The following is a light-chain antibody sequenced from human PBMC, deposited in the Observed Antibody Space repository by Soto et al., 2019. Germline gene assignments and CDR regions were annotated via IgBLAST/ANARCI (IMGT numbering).Light chain of an antibody. V-gene: IGKV3-15*01. J-gene: IGKJ4*01. Sequence: IVMTQSPATLSVSPGERATLSCRASQNVGRSLAWYQQKPGQAPRLLIYGTSARATGIPATFSGSGSGTEFTLTISSLQSEDFAIYYCQQYDNWPSVTFGGGTKVEIK. CDR3: QQYDNWPSVT. CDR1: QNVGRS. CDR2: GTS.